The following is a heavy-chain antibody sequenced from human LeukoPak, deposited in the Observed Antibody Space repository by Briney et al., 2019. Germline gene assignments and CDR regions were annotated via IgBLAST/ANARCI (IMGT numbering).Heavy chain of an antibody. J-gene: IGHJ6*03. CDR3: AIYLSGDTYYDFWSGYRNYYMDV. CDR1: GGTFSSYA. V-gene: IGHV1-69*05. Sequence: GASVKVSCKASGGTFSSYAISWVRQAPGQGLEWMGGIIPIFATANYAQKFQGRVTITTDESTSTAYMELSSLRPEDTAVYYCAIYLSGDTYYDFWSGYRNYYMDVWGKGTTVTVSS. D-gene: IGHD3-3*01. CDR2: IIPIFATA.